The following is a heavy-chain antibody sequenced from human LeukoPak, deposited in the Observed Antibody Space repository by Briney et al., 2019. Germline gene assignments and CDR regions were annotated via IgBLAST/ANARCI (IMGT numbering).Heavy chain of an antibody. CDR3: ARQRRGYGTSYYYFDY. CDR1: GDSISSSSYY. D-gene: IGHD6-6*01. V-gene: IGHV4-39*01. J-gene: IGHJ4*02. CDR2: IYSGGNT. Sequence: SETLSLTCTVSGDSISSSSYYWAWIRQPPGKGLDWIGNIYSGGNTYYNPSLRSRVTISVDPSKNQFSLKLSSVTAADTAVFYCARQRRGYGTSYYYFDYWGQGTLVTVSS.